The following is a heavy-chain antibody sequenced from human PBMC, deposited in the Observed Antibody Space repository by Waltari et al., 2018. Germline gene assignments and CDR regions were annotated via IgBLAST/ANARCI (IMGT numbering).Heavy chain of an antibody. Sequence: QVHLLQSGSEAKKPGASVKVSCKASGYTFPSYGISWVRQAPGQGLEWLGWISAYNGNMKYAQNLQGRVTMTTATSTSTAYMELRSLTSDDTAVYYCALGTSNAFDIWGQGTMVTVSS. CDR1: GYTFPSYG. CDR3: ALGTSNAFDI. D-gene: IGHD1-7*01. V-gene: IGHV1-18*01. J-gene: IGHJ3*02. CDR2: ISAYNGNM.